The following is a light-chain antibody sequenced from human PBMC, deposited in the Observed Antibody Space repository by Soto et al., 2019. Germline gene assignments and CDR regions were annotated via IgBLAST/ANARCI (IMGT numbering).Light chain of an antibody. CDR2: QVT. Sequence: QSVLTQPASVSGSPGQPITISCTGTSSDIGGYYYVSWYQHHPGKAPKLLIYQVTNRPSRVSNRFSGSKSGNTASLTISGLQGDDEADYYCTSYSSSDIFYVFGTGTKLTVL. V-gene: IGLV2-14*01. CDR3: TSYSSSDIFYV. CDR1: SSDIGGYYY. J-gene: IGLJ1*01.